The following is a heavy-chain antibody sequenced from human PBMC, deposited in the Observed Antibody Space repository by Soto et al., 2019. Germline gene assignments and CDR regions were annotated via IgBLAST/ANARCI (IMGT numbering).Heavy chain of an antibody. CDR3: ARHPYCSGGTCYSEDGMDV. Sequence: QVQLVQSGAEVRKPGASVKVSCKASGYTFSIYGISWVRQAPGQGLDWIGWITAHNGNTDYARKVQDRVTMTTDTSTNTAYMELRSLRSDDTAVYYCARHPYCSGGTCYSEDGMDVWGQGTTVTVSS. D-gene: IGHD2-15*01. V-gene: IGHV1-18*01. CDR1: GYTFSIYG. CDR2: ITAHNGNT. J-gene: IGHJ6*02.